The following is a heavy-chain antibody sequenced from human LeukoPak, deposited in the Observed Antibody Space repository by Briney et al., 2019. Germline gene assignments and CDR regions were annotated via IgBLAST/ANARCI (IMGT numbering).Heavy chain of an antibody. CDR3: ARGLCTSTSCYQGPFDF. D-gene: IGHD2-2*01. CDR2: IKNKTNGGTT. V-gene: IGHV3-15*01. CDR1: GFIFSSGW. J-gene: IGHJ4*02. Sequence: PGGSLRLSCEASGFIFSSGWMTWVRQAPGKGLEWVGHIKNKTNGGTTDYAAPVKGRFIISRDDSKKTLYLQMNRLRTEDTAVYYCARGLCTSTSCYQGPFDFWGQGMLVTVSS.